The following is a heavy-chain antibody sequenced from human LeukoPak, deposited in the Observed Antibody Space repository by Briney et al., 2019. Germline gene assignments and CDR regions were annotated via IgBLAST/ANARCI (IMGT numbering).Heavy chain of an antibody. CDR3: ARGTRFWLSGYPHNWFDP. V-gene: IGHV1-69*05. Sequence: GASVKVSCKASGDTFSSYAISWVREAPGQGLEWMGGIIPIFGTANYAQKFQGRVTITTDESTSTAHMELSSLRSEDTAVYYCARGTRFWLSGYPHNWFDPWGQGTLVTVSS. CDR1: GDTFSSYA. D-gene: IGHD3-3*01. CDR2: IIPIFGTA. J-gene: IGHJ5*02.